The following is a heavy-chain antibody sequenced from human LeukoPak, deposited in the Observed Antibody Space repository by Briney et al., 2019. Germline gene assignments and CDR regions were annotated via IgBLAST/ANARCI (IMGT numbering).Heavy chain of an antibody. V-gene: IGHV3-7*01. Sequence: GSLRLSCAASGFTFNNYWMSWVRQAPGKGLEWVANIKQDGSETYYVDSVKGRFTISRDNAKKSLFLQMNSLRAEDTAVYYCTKEGSYLDAFDFWGQGTMVTVSS. J-gene: IGHJ3*01. CDR3: TKEGSYLDAFDF. CDR1: GFTFNNYW. D-gene: IGHD3-10*01. CDR2: IKQDGSET.